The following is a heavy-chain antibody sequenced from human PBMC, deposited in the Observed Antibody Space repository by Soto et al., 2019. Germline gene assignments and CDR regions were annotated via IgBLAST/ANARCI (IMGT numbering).Heavy chain of an antibody. Sequence: QVQLVQSGAEVKRPGASVKVSCKASGDTLSNFDFNWVRQATGQGLEWMGWMYPNNGQTAYARTFQGRVTMTWNSSISTAYMELSSLTSEDTAVYYCATMIRGLIHWLDPWGQGTLVTVFS. D-gene: IGHD3-16*01. CDR1: GDTLSNFD. J-gene: IGHJ5*02. V-gene: IGHV1-8*01. CDR2: MYPNNGQT. CDR3: ATMIRGLIHWLDP.